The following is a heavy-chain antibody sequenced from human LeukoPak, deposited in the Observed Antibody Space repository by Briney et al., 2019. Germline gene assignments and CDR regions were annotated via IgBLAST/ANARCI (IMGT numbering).Heavy chain of an antibody. CDR3: ARGYSGSYRVDY. Sequence: GGSLRLSCAASGFTFSSYWMHWVRQAPGKGLVWVSRISSDGSSTTYADSVKGRFTITRDNAKNTLYLQMNSLRAEDTAVYYCARGYSGSYRVDYWGQGTLVTVSS. CDR2: ISSDGSST. J-gene: IGHJ4*02. CDR1: GFTFSSYW. D-gene: IGHD1-26*01. V-gene: IGHV3-74*01.